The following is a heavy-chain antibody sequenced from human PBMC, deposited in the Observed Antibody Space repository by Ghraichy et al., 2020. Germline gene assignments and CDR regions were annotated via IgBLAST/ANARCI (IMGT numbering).Heavy chain of an antibody. J-gene: IGHJ5*02. CDR1: GGSVSSYY. V-gene: IGHV4-59*02. Sequence: SETLSLTCTVSGGSVSSYYWSWIRQPPGKGLEWIGYIYYSGSTYYNPSLKSRVTISVDTSTNQFSLKLSSVTAADTAVYYCASGGYCSSTSCYPNWFDPWGQGTLVTVSS. CDR3: ASGGYCSSTSCYPNWFDP. D-gene: IGHD2-2*01. CDR2: IYYSGST.